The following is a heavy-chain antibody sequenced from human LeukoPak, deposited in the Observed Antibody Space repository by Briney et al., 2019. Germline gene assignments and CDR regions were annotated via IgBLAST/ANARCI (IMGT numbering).Heavy chain of an antibody. D-gene: IGHD6-13*01. CDR1: GFTFSSYA. CDR2: ISYDGSNK. CDR3: ARDGQQLVPGDY. Sequence: PGGSLRLSCAASGFTFSSYAMHWVRQAPGKGLEWVAVISYDGSNKYYADSVKGRFTISRDNSKNTLYLQMNSLRAEDTAVYYCARDGQQLVPGDYWGQGTLVTVSS. V-gene: IGHV3-30-3*01. J-gene: IGHJ4*02.